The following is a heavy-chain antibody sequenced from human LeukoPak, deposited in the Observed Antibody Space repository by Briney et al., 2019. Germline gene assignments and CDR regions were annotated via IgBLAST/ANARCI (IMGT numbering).Heavy chain of an antibody. Sequence: PSETLSLTCTVSGGSISTYYWSWIRQPPGHGLEWIGYVYYSGSTNYNPSLNSRVTISLDTSKNHFSLKLRSVTAADTALYYCARGNLGFGSGSYYWFDPWGQGTLVTVSS. CDR3: ARGNLGFGSGSYYWFDP. CDR2: VYYSGST. D-gene: IGHD3-10*01. J-gene: IGHJ5*02. V-gene: IGHV4-59*08. CDR1: GGSISTYY.